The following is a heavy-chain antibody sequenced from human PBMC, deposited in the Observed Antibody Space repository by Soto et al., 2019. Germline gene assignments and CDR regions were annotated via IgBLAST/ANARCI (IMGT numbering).Heavy chain of an antibody. V-gene: IGHV4-30-2*01. D-gene: IGHD2-15*01. CDR2: IEHSGST. J-gene: IGHJ4*02. CDR1: GGSISSGGYS. CDR3: ARDIGRRYFDY. Sequence: QLQLQESGSGLVKPSQTLSLTCAVSGGSISSGGYSWSWIRQPPGKGLEWIGYIEHSGSTYYNPSPRGRGTISVDRSKNQVSLKRGSVTPEDTAVYYCARDIGRRYFDYWGQGTLVTVSS.